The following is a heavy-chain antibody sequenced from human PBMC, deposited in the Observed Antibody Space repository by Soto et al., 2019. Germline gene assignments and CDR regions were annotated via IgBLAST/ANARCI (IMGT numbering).Heavy chain of an antibody. J-gene: IGHJ4*02. Sequence: QVQLVQSGAEVKKPGSSVKVSCKASGGTFSSYAISWVRQAPGQGLEWMGGIIPIFGTAKYAQKFQRRVTITVYKSMSTDYKELSSMISEDTAVYYWARGKSIYSRSRYGGGRFDYWCQGTLVTVSS. V-gene: IGHV1-69*06. CDR1: GGTFSSYA. D-gene: IGHD6-13*01. CDR2: IIPIFGTA. CDR3: ARGKSIYSRSRYGGGRFDY.